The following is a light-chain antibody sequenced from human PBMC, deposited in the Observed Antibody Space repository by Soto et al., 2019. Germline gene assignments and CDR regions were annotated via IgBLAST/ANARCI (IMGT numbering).Light chain of an antibody. CDR3: LQYNNCPPWT. CDR2: GAS. CDR1: QSISSD. J-gene: IGKJ1*01. Sequence: EIVMTQSPATLSVSPGERATLSCRASQSISSDLAWYQQKPGQAPRLLIYGASTRATGIPARFSGSGSGTEFTLTISSLQSEDHAVYYCLQYNNCPPWTFGQGTKVEIK. V-gene: IGKV3-15*01.